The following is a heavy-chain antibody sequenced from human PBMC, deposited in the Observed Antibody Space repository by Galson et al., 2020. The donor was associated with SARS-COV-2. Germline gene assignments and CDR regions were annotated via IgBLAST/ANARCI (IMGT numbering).Heavy chain of an antibody. CDR2: IKQDGSEK. CDR1: GFTFSSYW. D-gene: IGHD6-13*01. V-gene: IGHV3-7*03. J-gene: IGHJ4*02. CDR3: ARRGESSWYLDC. Sequence: GESLKISCAASGFTFSSYWMSWVRQAPGKGLEWVANIKQDGSEKYYVDSVKGRFTISRDNAKNSLYLQMNSVRAEDTDVYYCARRGESSWYLDCWCQVILVTVAS.